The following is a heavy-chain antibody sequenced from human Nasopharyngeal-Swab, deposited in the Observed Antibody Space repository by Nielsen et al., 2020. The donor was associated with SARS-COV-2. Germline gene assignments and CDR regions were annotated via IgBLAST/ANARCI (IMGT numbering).Heavy chain of an antibody. Sequence: VRQVPGAGAGGAWINYLGDSDTRYSPSFQGQVTISADKSINTAYLQWSSLKASDTAMYYCARHSRGGYCSGGSCRRGYYYFAMDVWGQGTTVTVSS. J-gene: IGHJ6*02. CDR3: ARHSRGGYCSGGSCRRGYYYFAMDV. CDR2: NYLGDSDT. V-gene: IGHV5-51*01. D-gene: IGHD2-15*01.